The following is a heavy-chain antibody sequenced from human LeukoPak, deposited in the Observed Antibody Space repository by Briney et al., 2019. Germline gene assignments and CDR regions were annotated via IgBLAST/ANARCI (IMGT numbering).Heavy chain of an antibody. CDR2: INTTTGDT. J-gene: IGHJ3*02. CDR3: ARYGFSAVWQGGWHAFDI. D-gene: IGHD2-15*01. Sequence: GASVTVSLKSSGYTFTSYYLHWVRQAHAPGLGWVGIINTTTGDTTYAPKFQGSLTMTRDMSTSTVYMELSSLTSEDTAVFYCARYGFSAVWQGGWHAFDIWGQGTVVTVSS. CDR1: GYTFTSYY. V-gene: IGHV1-46*01.